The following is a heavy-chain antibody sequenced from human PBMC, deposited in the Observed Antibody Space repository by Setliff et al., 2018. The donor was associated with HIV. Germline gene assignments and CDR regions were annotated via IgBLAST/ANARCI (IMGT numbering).Heavy chain of an antibody. CDR2: IYYDGSNK. CDR1: GFTFSSHG. D-gene: IGHD6-19*01. J-gene: IGHJ4*02. CDR3: AKWRGYSSGWLDY. V-gene: IGHV3-30*02. Sequence: PGGSLRLSCAASGFTFSSHGMHWVRQAPGKGLEWVAVIYYDGSNKYYADSVKGRFTISRDNSKNTLYLQINSLRAEDTAVYYCAKWRGYSSGWLDYWGQGTLVTVSS.